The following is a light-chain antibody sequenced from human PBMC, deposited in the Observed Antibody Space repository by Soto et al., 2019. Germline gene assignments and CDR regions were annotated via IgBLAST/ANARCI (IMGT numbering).Light chain of an antibody. Sequence: EIVMTQSPATLSVSPGERATLSCRASQSISSNLAWYQRRPGQAPRLLIYGASARATGIPARFSGSGSGTEFTLTISSLQSEDFAVYSCQQYNNWRPYTFGQGTKVEIK. CDR1: QSISSN. CDR2: GAS. J-gene: IGKJ2*01. V-gene: IGKV3-15*01. CDR3: QQYNNWRPYT.